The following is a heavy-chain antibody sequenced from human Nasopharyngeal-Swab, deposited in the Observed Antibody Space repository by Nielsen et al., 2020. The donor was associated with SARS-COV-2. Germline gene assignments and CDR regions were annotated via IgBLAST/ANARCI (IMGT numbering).Heavy chain of an antibody. Sequence: GESLKISCAASGFSTITYAMSWVRQAPGKGLEWVSAISACGTTSYADSAKGRFTISRDNSKNTLYLQLNSLRDEDTAVYYCAKGSPGQCSSVTCTGAIYFDYWGQGTLVTVSS. CDR1: GFSTITYA. V-gene: IGHV3-23*01. CDR3: AKGSPGQCSSVTCTGAIYFDY. J-gene: IGHJ4*02. CDR2: ISACGTT. D-gene: IGHD2-2*01.